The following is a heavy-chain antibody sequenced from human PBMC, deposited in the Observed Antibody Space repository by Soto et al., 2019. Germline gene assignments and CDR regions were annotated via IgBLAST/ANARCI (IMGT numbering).Heavy chain of an antibody. D-gene: IGHD1-26*01. J-gene: IGHJ6*02. Sequence: GGSLRLSCAASGFTVSSNYMSWVRQAPGKGLEWVSVIYSGGSTYYADSVKGRFTISRDISKNTLYLQMNSLKTEDTAVYYCTTDPAYIVGATPSGGAYYYGTDVWGQGTTVTVSS. CDR1: GFTVSSNY. CDR3: TTDPAYIVGATPSGGAYYYGTDV. V-gene: IGHV3-53*01. CDR2: IYSGGST.